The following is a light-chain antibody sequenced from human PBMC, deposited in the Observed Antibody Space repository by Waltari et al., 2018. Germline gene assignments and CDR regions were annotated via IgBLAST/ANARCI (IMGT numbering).Light chain of an antibody. V-gene: IGLV2-14*03. CDR1: SSDVGGYHF. J-gene: IGLJ1*01. CDR3: NSHTSSNTLV. Sequence: QTALTQPASVSGSPGQSITISCTGTSSDVGGYHFCSCYQHHPGKAPKLRIHDVSERPSGVSHRFSGSKSGNTASLTISGLQAEDEADYYCNSHTSSNTLVFGSGTKVTVL. CDR2: DVS.